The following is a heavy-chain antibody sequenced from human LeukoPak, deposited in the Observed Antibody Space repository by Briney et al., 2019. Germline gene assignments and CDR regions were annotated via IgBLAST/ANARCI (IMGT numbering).Heavy chain of an antibody. Sequence: GGSLRLSCAASGFTVSTNYMSWVRQAPGKGLEWVSVIYSRGSTYYADSVKGRFTISRDNSKNTLYLQMNSLRDEDTAVCYCARGGPEDAFDIWGQGTMVTVSS. J-gene: IGHJ3*02. CDR3: ARGGPEDAFDI. V-gene: IGHV3-66*01. D-gene: IGHD1-14*01. CDR1: GFTVSTNY. CDR2: IYSRGST.